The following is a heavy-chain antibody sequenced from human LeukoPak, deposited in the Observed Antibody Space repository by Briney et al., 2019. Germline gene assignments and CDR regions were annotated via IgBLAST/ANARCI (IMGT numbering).Heavy chain of an antibody. Sequence: PGGSLRLSCATSGFTFSTSWMHRVRQAPGKGLVWVSRINTDGNTRDYADSVKGRFTISRDNAKNTLYLQMNSLRAEDTAVYYCVRDMGYYDKVWGQGTLVTVSS. V-gene: IGHV3-74*01. CDR1: GFTFSTSW. CDR2: INTDGNTR. J-gene: IGHJ4*02. D-gene: IGHD3-22*01. CDR3: VRDMGYYDKV.